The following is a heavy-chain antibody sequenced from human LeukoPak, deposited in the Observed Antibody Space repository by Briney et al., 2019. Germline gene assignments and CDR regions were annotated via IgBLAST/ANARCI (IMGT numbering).Heavy chain of an antibody. CDR2: TNQDGSAK. CDR3: AREGFLDY. Sequence: GGSLRLSCAASGFSFSCSWMSWVRQAPGKGLEWVANTNQDGSAKNYVDSVRGRFTISRDNAKNSLFLQRNSLRAEDTAVYYCAREGFLDYWGQGTLVTVSS. J-gene: IGHJ4*02. V-gene: IGHV3-7*01. CDR1: GFSFSCSW. D-gene: IGHD2/OR15-2a*01.